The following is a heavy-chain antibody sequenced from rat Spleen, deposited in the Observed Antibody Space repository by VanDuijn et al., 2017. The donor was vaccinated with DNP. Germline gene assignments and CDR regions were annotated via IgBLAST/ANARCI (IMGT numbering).Heavy chain of an antibody. J-gene: IGHJ2*01. CDR1: GFALSDYY. Sequence: EVQLVESGGGSVQPGRSLKVSCKASGFALSDYYMAWVRQTPKTGLEWVASIDYYGRRIYYRNSVKGRFTISKDNAKSTLYLQMDSLRSEDTATYYCARHYYSGDFFDYWGQGIMVTVSS. D-gene: IGHD1-1*01. CDR3: ARHYYSGDFFDY. V-gene: IGHV5-22*01. CDR2: IDYYGRRI.